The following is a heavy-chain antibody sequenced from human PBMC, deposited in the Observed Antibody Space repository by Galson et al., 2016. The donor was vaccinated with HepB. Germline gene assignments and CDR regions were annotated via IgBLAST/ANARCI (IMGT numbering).Heavy chain of an antibody. CDR1: GFTFSSYS. CDR3: ARGGKWQLGSLYFDS. Sequence: SLRLSCAASGFTFSSYSMNWVRQAPGKGLEWVSSISSSSTYIYYADSVKGRFTISRDNSQNTLYLQMNSLRAEDTAVYFCARGGKWQLGSLYFDSWGQGTLVTVSS. D-gene: IGHD3-16*01. CDR2: ISSSSTYI. V-gene: IGHV3-21*04. J-gene: IGHJ4*02.